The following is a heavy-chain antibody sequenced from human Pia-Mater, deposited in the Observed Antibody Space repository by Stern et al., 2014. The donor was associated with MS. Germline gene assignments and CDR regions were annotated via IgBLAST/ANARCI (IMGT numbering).Heavy chain of an antibody. J-gene: IGHJ4*02. CDR1: GFTFSIYW. CDR3: ARQTTAWASDV. Sequence: VQLVESGAELIKPGESLKISCKGSGFTFSIYWIAWVRQTPGKGLEWMGIISPGASETNYTPNFQRQVPLPADTYTTTAYLQWSTLKASDTAMYFCARQTTAWASDVWGQGTLVTVSS. CDR2: ISPGASET. D-gene: IGHD1-14*01. V-gene: IGHV5-51*01.